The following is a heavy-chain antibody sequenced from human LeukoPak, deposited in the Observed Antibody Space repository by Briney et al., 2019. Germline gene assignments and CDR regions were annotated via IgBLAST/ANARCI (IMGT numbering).Heavy chain of an antibody. V-gene: IGHV1-18*01. D-gene: IGHD3-10*01. CDR1: GYTFTSYG. CDR2: ISAYNGNT. Sequence: ASVKVSCKASGYTFTSYGISWVRQAPGQGLEWMGWISAYNGNTNYAQKLQGRVTMTTDTSTSTAYMELRSLRSDDTAVYYCARVRFATKVRGVIISRSYYFDYWGQGTLVTVSS. J-gene: IGHJ4*02. CDR3: ARVRFATKVRGVIISRSYYFDY.